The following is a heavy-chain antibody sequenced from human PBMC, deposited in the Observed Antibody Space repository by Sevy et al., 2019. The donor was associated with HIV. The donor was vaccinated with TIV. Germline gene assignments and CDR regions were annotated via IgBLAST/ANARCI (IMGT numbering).Heavy chain of an antibody. CDR2: ISAYNGNT. J-gene: IGHJ5*02. CDR1: GYTFTSYG. D-gene: IGHD5-12*01. Sequence: ASVKVSCKASGYTFTSYGISWVRQAPGQGLEWMGWISAYNGNTNYAQKLQGRVTMTTDTSTSTAYMELRSLRSDDTAVYYCARDSVGIEATTKELTFPNWFDPWGPGTLVTVSS. CDR3: ARDSVGIEATTKELTFPNWFDP. V-gene: IGHV1-18*01.